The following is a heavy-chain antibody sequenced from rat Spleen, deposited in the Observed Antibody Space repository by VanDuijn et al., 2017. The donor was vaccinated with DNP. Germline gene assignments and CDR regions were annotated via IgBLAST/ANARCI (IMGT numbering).Heavy chain of an antibody. V-gene: IGHV5-31*01. J-gene: IGHJ3*01. CDR1: GFTFNKYW. CDR2: ITSSGGST. Sequence: EVQVVESGGDLVQPGRSLKLSCVASGFTFNKYWMTWIRQVPGKGLEWVAAITSSGGSTYYPDSVKGRFTISRDNAKNTLYLQMNSLRSEDTATYYCASLNNYNWFAYWGQGTLVTVSS. D-gene: IGHD1-10*01. CDR3: ASLNNYNWFAY.